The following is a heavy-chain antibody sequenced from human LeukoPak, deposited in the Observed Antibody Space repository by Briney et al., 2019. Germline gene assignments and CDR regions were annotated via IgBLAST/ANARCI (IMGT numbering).Heavy chain of an antibody. CDR2: IWYDGSNK. J-gene: IGHJ6*03. D-gene: IGHD4-11*01. CDR3: ARGGTVSYYYYYYMDV. V-gene: IGHV3-33*01. CDR1: GFTFSSYG. Sequence: GGSLRLSCAASGFTFSSYGMHWVRQAPGKGLEWVAVIWYDGSNKYYADSVKGRFTISRDNSKDTLYLQMNSLRAEDTAVYYCARGGTVSYYYYYYMDVWGKGTTVTVSS.